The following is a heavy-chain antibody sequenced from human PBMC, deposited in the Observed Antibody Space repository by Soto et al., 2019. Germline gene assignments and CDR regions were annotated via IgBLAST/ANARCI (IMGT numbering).Heavy chain of an antibody. CDR2: INPNSGGT. V-gene: IGHV1-2*04. CDR1: GYTFTGYY. J-gene: IGHJ6*02. Sequence: GASVKVSCKASGYTFTGYYMHWVRQAPGQGLEWMGWINPNSGGTNYAQKFQGWVTMTRDTSISTAYMELSRLRSDDTAVYYCARGSSSGTNYYYYYGMDVWGQGTTVTVSS. D-gene: IGHD6-6*01. CDR3: ARGSSSGTNYYYYYGMDV.